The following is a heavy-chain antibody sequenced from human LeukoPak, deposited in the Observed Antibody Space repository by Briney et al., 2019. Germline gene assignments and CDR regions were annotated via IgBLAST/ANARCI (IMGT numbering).Heavy chain of an antibody. D-gene: IGHD3-10*01. Sequence: GGSLRLSCAASGFTFSSYWMHWVRQAPGKGLEWVSAISGSGGSTYYADSVKGRFTISRDNSKNTLYLQMNSLRAEDTAVYYCAKDRGSGSYHYYYGMDVWGQGTTVTVSS. CDR3: AKDRGSGSYHYYYGMDV. V-gene: IGHV3-23*01. J-gene: IGHJ6*02. CDR2: ISGSGGST. CDR1: GFTFSSYW.